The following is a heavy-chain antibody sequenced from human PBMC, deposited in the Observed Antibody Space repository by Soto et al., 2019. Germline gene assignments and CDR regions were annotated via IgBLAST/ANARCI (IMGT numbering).Heavy chain of an antibody. V-gene: IGHV4-34*01. D-gene: IGHD3-9*01. CDR2: INHSGST. J-gene: IGHJ5*02. CDR3: ARAPRKGGLAWYNWLDP. Sequence: SDTLSLTCAVYGGSFSGYYWSWIRQPPGKGLEWIGEINHSGSTNYNPSLKSRVTISVDTSKNQFSLKLSSVTAADTAVYYCARAPRKGGLAWYNWLDPWGQGTLVTVSS. CDR1: GGSFSGYY.